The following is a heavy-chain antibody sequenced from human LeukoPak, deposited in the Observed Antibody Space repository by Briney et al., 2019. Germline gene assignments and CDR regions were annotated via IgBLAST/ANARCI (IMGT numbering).Heavy chain of an antibody. CDR2: ISAYNGNT. J-gene: IGHJ5*02. D-gene: IGHD2-2*01. V-gene: IGHV1-18*01. Sequence: GASVKVSCKASGYTFTSYGISWVRQAPGQVLEWMGWISAYNGNTNYAQKLQGRVTMTTDTSTSTAYMELRSLRSDDTAVYYCARDVGYCSSTSCYYWFDPWGQGTLVTVSS. CDR3: ARDVGYCSSTSCYYWFDP. CDR1: GYTFTSYG.